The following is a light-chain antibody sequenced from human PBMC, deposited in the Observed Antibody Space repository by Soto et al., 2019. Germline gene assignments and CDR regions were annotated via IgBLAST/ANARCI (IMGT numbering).Light chain of an antibody. J-gene: IGKJ1*01. V-gene: IGKV1-9*01. CDR1: QGIGSF. Sequence: DIPLTQSPSFLSASLGDRVTITCRASQGIGSFLAWYQQKPGIAPRLLIYSASTLQSGVSLRFSGSGSGTEVTLTISSLQSEDFVTYYCQQFNSYPPTFGQGTKVEV. CDR2: SAS. CDR3: QQFNSYPPT.